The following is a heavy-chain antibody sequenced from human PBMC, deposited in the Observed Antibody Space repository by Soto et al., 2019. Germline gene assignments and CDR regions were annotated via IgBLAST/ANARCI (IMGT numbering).Heavy chain of an antibody. D-gene: IGHD4-4*01. CDR1: GFSFRTFG. J-gene: IGHJ3*01. V-gene: IGHV3-33*03. CDR3: ETTETKSDGGDGFDV. CDR2: IWNDGSNK. Sequence: QVQLVESGGGVVQPGRSLSLSCAALGFSFRTFGMRWVRQAPGRGREGVAVIWNDGSNKYYGDSVEGRVTISRDNSKNMVYLQMNSLRDEDTAVYYCETTETKSDGGDGFDVWGQGTMVTVSS.